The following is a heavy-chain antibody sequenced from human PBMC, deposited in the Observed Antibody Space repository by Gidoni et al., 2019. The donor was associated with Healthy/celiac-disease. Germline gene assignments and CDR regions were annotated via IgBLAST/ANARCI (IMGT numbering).Heavy chain of an antibody. Sequence: EVQLVESGGGLVKPGGSLRLSCAASGFTFSSYSMTWVRQAPGKGLEWVSSISSSSSYIYYADSVKGRFTISRDNAKNSLYLQMNSLRAEDTAVYYCARDKPPRIPSVLLWFGDPDAFDIWGQGTMVTVSS. V-gene: IGHV3-21*01. D-gene: IGHD3-10*01. CDR2: ISSSSSYI. CDR3: ARDKPPRIPSVLLWFGDPDAFDI. J-gene: IGHJ3*02. CDR1: GFTFSSYS.